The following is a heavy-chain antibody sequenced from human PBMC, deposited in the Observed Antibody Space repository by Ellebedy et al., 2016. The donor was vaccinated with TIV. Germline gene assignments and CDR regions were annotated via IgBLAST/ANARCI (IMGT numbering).Heavy chain of an antibody. D-gene: IGHD4-17*01. Sequence: ASVKVSCKASGYRFTYNYIHWVRQAPGQGLEWMGWINPDSGGTDYAQKFQGRVTMTRDTSISTAYMELSRLRSDDTAVYYCARRPNYGDYLPYFDYWGQGTLVTVSS. CDR3: ARRPNYGDYLPYFDY. CDR1: GYRFTYNY. CDR2: INPDSGGT. J-gene: IGHJ4*02. V-gene: IGHV1-2*02.